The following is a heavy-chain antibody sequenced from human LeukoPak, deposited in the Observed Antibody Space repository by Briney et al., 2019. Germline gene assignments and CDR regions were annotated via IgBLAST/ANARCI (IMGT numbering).Heavy chain of an antibody. V-gene: IGHV1-69*13. Sequence: SVKVSCKASGGTFSSYAISWVRQAPRQGLEWMGGIIPIFGTANYAHKFQGRVTITADESTSTAYMELSSLRSEGTAVYYCARHVSTTGTTGYYYFDYWGQGTLVTVSS. D-gene: IGHD1-1*01. CDR3: ARHVSTTGTTGYYYFDY. CDR2: IIPIFGTA. CDR1: GGTFSSYA. J-gene: IGHJ4*02.